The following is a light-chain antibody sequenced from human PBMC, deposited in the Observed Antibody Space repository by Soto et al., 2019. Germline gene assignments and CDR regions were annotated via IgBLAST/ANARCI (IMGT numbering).Light chain of an antibody. V-gene: IGKV3-20*01. CDR3: QQYHTSPFT. J-gene: IGKJ3*01. Sequence: EIVLTQSPGTRSLSQGERVTLSCRASQSVSRTCLAWYQQKPGQAPRLLIYHASRSLTGIPGRFSGSGSGTDFTLTISRLEPEDFAVYYCQQYHTSPFTFGPGTKVDIK. CDR1: QSVSRTC. CDR2: HAS.